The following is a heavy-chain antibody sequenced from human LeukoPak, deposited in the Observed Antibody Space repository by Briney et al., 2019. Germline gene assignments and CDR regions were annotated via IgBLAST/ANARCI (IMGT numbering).Heavy chain of an antibody. Sequence: GGSLRLSCAASGFTFNSYAMSWVRQAPGKGLEWVSGISGSGNTGNTYYADSVKGRFTISRDNSKNTLYLQMNSLRAEDTAVYYCAKNHGDYVLRYWGQGTLVTVSS. CDR3: AKNHGDYVLRY. CDR1: GFTFNSYA. D-gene: IGHD4-17*01. V-gene: IGHV3-23*01. CDR2: ISGSGNTGNT. J-gene: IGHJ4*02.